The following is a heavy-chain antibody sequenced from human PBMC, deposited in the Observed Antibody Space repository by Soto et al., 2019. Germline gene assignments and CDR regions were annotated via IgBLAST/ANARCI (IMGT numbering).Heavy chain of an antibody. CDR2: IYYSGST. Sequence: SDTPSLTFTVYGYSISRYYWSWIRQPPGKGLEWIGYIYYSGSTNYNPSLKSRVTISVDTSKNQFSLKLSSVTAADTAVYYCARTSRAALGWFDPWGQGTLVTVSS. CDR1: GYSISRYY. D-gene: IGHD6-6*01. CDR3: ARTSRAALGWFDP. J-gene: IGHJ5*02. V-gene: IGHV4-59*01.